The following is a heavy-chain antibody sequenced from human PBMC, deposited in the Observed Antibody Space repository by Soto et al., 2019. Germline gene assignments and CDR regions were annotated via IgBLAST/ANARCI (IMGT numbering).Heavy chain of an antibody. J-gene: IGHJ6*02. D-gene: IGHD6-13*01. CDR3: ARSFGAAAGGMDV. CDR1: GFTFSSYS. V-gene: IGHV3-21*01. CDR2: ISSSSSYI. Sequence: RRLSCAASGFTFSSYSMNWVRQAPGKGLEWVSSISSSSSYIYYADSVKGRFTISRDNAKNSLYLQMNSLRAEDTAVYYCARSFGAAAGGMDVWGQGTTVTVSS.